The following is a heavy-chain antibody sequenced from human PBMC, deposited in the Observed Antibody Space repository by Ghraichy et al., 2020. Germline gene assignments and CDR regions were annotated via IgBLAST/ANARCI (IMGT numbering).Heavy chain of an antibody. D-gene: IGHD5-24*01. V-gene: IGHV1-69*04. CDR2: IIPILGIA. CDR3: ARDVEMATAFGYFDY. Sequence: SVKVSCKASGGTFSSYAISWVRQAPGQGLEWMGRIIPILGIANYAQKFQGRVTITADKSTSTAYMELSSLRSEDTAVYYCARDVEMATAFGYFDYWGQGTLVTVSS. J-gene: IGHJ4*02. CDR1: GGTFSSYA.